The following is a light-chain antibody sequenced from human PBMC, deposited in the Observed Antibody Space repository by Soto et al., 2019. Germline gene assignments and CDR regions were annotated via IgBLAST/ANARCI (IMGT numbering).Light chain of an antibody. V-gene: IGKV3-20*01. CDR3: QQYGSSPWT. CDR1: QSVSSSY. CDR2: GAS. J-gene: IGKJ1*01. Sequence: EIVLTQSPGTLSLSPGERATLSCRASQSVSSSYLAWYQQKPGQAPRLLIYGASSRATGIPDRFSGSGSGTDFTLTISRLEPEDFAVYYCQQYGSSPWTFGQGDQGGYQ.